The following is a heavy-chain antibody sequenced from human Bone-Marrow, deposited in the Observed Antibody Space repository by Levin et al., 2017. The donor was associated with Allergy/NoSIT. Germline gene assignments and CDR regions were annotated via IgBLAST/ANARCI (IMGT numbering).Heavy chain of an antibody. CDR1: GGSISSDY. CDR3: SCDLGDGIGYFGH. D-gene: IGHD3-22*01. V-gene: IGHV4-59*01. J-gene: IGHJ4*02. Sequence: SETLSLTCSVSGGSISSDYWSWVRQFPGEGLEWIGYAHHAGSTNYNPSLKSRVTMSVDTSHNQFSLKLSSVTAADTAVYYCSCDLGDGIGYFGHWRQGLLVTVSS. CDR2: AHHAGST.